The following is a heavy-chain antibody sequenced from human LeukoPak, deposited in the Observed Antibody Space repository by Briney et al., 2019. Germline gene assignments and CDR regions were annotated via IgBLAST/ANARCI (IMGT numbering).Heavy chain of an antibody. J-gene: IGHJ6*03. CDR3: ARDGLATVTSYYYYYMDV. Sequence: PGRSLRLSCAASGFTFSSYAMHWVRQAPGKGLEGVAVISYDGSNKYYADSVKGRFTISRDNAKNSLYLQMNSLRAEDTAVYYCARDGLATVTSYYYYYMDVWGKGTTVTVSS. CDR2: ISYDGSNK. CDR1: GFTFSSYA. V-gene: IGHV3-30*04. D-gene: IGHD4-17*01.